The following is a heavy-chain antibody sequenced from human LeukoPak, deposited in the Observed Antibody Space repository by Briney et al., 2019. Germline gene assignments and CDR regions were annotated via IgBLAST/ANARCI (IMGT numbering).Heavy chain of an antibody. V-gene: IGHV1-18*01. CDR1: GSTFSNYG. J-gene: IGHJ4*02. CDR3: ATPSGDSSAWVDF. CDR2: IDTNTQNT. D-gene: IGHD3-22*01. Sequence: ASVKVSCKTSGSTFSNYGVTWVRHAPGQRFEWMGWIDTNTQNTKYTQTFQDRITLTTDSSRHTAYMELRSLRSDDTAIYYCATPSGDSSAWVDFWGRGTLVIVSP.